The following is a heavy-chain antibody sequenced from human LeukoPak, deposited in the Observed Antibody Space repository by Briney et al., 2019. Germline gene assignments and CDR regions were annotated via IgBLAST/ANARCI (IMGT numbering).Heavy chain of an antibody. V-gene: IGHV4-39*07. J-gene: IGHJ4*02. CDR3: ARDQVHYDFWSGYYPFDY. Sequence: PSETLSLTCTVSGGSISSSSYSWGWIRQPPGKGLEWIGSIYYSGSTYYNPSLKSRVTISVDTSKNQFSLKLSSVTAADTAVYYCARDQVHYDFWSGYYPFDYWGQGTLVTVSS. CDR2: IYYSGST. D-gene: IGHD3-3*01. CDR1: GGSISSSSYS.